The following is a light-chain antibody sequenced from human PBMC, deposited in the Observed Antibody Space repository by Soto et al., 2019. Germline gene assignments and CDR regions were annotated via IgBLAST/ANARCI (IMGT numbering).Light chain of an antibody. CDR2: DAV. Sequence: QSVLTQPRSVSESPGQSVTISCTGISSDVGGYNYVSWYQHHPGKAPKSVIYDAVKRPSGVPDRFSGARSGNTACLTISGLQAEYEADYYCCSYAANYPWLFGGGTKLTVL. CDR3: CSYAANYPWL. V-gene: IGLV2-11*01. J-gene: IGLJ3*02. CDR1: SSDVGGYNY.